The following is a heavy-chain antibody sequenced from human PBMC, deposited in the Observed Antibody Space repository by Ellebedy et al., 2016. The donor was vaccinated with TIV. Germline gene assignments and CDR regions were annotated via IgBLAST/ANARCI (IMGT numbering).Heavy chain of an antibody. J-gene: IGHJ4*02. CDR3: ARTAAYSGMEVRDFDY. CDR1: GFSLSTSGMC. V-gene: IGHV2-70*11. D-gene: IGHD1-26*01. CDR2: IDWVDDK. Sequence: SGPTLVKPTQTLTLTCTVSGFSLSTSGMCVSRIRQPPGKALEWLARIDWVDDKYYGTSLKTRLTISKDTSKNQVVLTMTNMDPVDTATYYCARTAAYSGMEVRDFDYWGQGTLVTVSS.